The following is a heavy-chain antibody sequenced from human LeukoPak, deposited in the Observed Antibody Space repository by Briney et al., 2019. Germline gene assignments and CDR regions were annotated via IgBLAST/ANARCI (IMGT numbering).Heavy chain of an antibody. CDR1: GGSMSNYF. J-gene: IGHJ4*02. CDR3: ARHLARATTGDYFDH. Sequence: SETLSLTCSVSGGSMSNYFWNWIRQTPGKGLEWIGYVSSSGSANYNPSLKSRVTISVDTSKRHFSLKLSSVTAADTAVYYCARHLARATTGDYFDHWGQGSLATVSS. D-gene: IGHD1-14*01. V-gene: IGHV4-59*08. CDR2: VSSSGSA.